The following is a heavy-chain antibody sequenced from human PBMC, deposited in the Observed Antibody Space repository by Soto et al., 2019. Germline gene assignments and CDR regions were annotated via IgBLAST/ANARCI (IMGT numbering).Heavy chain of an antibody. CDR3: ARGSYEILTGSPYVDV. CDR2: MNPNSGKP. D-gene: IGHD3-9*01. V-gene: IGHV1-8*01. Sequence: QVQLVQSGAEVKPPGASVKVSCKASGYSFSNYDINWVRQATGQGLEWMGWMNPNSGKPDYAQKFQGRLTMTRDTSIGTAYMELSRLRSEDTAVYYCARGSYEILTGSPYVDVWGRGTTVTVSS. J-gene: IGHJ6*03. CDR1: GYSFSNYD.